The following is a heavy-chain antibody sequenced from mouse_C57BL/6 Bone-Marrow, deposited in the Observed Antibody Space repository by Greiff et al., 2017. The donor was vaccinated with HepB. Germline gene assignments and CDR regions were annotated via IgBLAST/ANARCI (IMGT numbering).Heavy chain of an antibody. CDR3: ASQSWTWFAY. V-gene: IGHV1-52*01. CDR2: IDPSDSET. D-gene: IGHD3-2*02. J-gene: IGHJ3*01. Sequence: QVQLQQSGAELVRPGSSVKLSCKASGYTFTSYWMHWVKQRPIQGLEWIGNIDPSDSETHYNQKFKDKATLTVDKSSSTAYMQLSSLTSEDSAVYYCASQSWTWFAYWGQGTLVTVSA. CDR1: GYTFTSYW.